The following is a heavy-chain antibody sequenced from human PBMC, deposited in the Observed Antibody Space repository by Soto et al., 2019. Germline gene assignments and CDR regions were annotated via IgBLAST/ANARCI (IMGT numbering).Heavy chain of an antibody. CDR2: IYYSGST. CDR3: VGDERRPY. Sequence: QVQLQESGPGLVKPSETLSLTCTVSGGSVSSGSYYWSWIRQPPGKGLEWIGYIYYSGSTNYNPSLNSRVTISVDTSKNQFSLKLSSVTAADTAVYYCVGDERRPYWGPGTLVTVSS. CDR1: GGSVSSGSYY. J-gene: IGHJ4*02. D-gene: IGHD1-1*01. V-gene: IGHV4-61*01.